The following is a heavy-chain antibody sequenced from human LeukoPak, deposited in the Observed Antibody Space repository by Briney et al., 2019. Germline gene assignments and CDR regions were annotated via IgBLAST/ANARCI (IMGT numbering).Heavy chain of an antibody. CDR1: GFTFSRFT. Sequence: GGSLRLSCAASGFTFSRFTIHCVRQAPGKGLEWVAVLCYHGSNKDHADSVKGRFTVSRENAKNSLYLQMNGLRVGDTAVYYCTRAVAARAPDYWGQGTMVTVSS. V-gene: IGHV3-33*01. D-gene: IGHD6-19*01. CDR3: TRAVAARAPDY. J-gene: IGHJ4*02. CDR2: LCYHGSNK.